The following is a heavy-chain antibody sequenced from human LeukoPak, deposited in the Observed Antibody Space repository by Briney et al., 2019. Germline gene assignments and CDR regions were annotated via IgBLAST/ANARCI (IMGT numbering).Heavy chain of an antibody. CDR2: INTNTGNP. V-gene: IGHV7-4-1*02. CDR1: GYTFTSCA. D-gene: IGHD3-9*01. Sequence: GASVKVSCKASGYTFTSCAMNWVRQAPGQGLEWMGWINTNTGNPTYAQGFTGRFVFSLDTSVSTAYLQISSLKAEDTAVHYCARKSFYYDILTGYYTPYYYYYMDVWGKGTTVTVSS. CDR3: ARKSFYYDILTGYYTPYYYYYMDV. J-gene: IGHJ6*03.